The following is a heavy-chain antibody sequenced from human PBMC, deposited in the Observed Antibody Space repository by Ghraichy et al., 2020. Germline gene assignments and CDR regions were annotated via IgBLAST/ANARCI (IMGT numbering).Heavy chain of an antibody. CDR2: ISSSGADT. V-gene: IGHV3-23*01. Sequence: GGSLRLSCAASGFTFSNNAMIWVRQVPGEGLEWVSGISSSGADTYYADSVKGRFTISRDNSKNTLYLQMSGLRAEDTALYYCVKALGRYYYYNGMDVWGLGTTVTVSS. CDR1: GFTFSNNA. J-gene: IGHJ6*02. D-gene: IGHD7-27*01. CDR3: VKALGRYYYYNGMDV.